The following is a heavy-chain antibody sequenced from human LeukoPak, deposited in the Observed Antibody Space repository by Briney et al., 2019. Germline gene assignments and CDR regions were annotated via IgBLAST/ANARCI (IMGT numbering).Heavy chain of an antibody. CDR1: GFTVSSNY. V-gene: IGHV3-66*01. D-gene: IGHD6-6*01. Sequence: PGGSLRLSCAASGFTVSSNYMSWVRQAPGKGLEWVSVIYSGGSTYYADSVKGRLTISRDNSKNTLYLQMNSLRAEDTAVYYCARSIGYSSSPVDYWGQGTLVTVSS. CDR2: IYSGGST. J-gene: IGHJ4*02. CDR3: ARSIGYSSSPVDY.